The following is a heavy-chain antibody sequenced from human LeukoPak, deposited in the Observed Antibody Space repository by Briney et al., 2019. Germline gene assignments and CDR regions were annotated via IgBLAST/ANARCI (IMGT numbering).Heavy chain of an antibody. CDR2: IYYSGST. V-gene: IGHV4-59*01. CDR3: ARDSPYGDYGYDAFDI. CDR1: GGSISSYY. J-gene: IGHJ3*02. Sequence: PSETLSLTCTVSGGSISSYYSSWIRQPPGKGLEWIGYIYYSGSTNYNPSLKSRVTISVDTSKNQFSLKLSSVTAADTAVYYCARDSPYGDYGYDAFDIWGQGTMVTVSS. D-gene: IGHD4-17*01.